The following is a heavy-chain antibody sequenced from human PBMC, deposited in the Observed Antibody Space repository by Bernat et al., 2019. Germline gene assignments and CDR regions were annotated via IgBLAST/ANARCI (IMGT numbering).Heavy chain of an antibody. CDR1: GFTFSSYA. V-gene: IGHV3-23*01. CDR3: AKDKNWGYSSGWFPFDY. CDR2: ISGSGGST. J-gene: IGHJ4*02. D-gene: IGHD6-19*01. Sequence: EVQLLESGGGLVQPGGSLRLSCAASGFTFSSYAMSWVRQAPGKGLEWVSAISGSGGSTYYADSVKGRFTISRDNSKNTLYLQMNSLRAEDTAVYYCAKDKNWGYSSGWFPFDYWGQGTLVTVSS.